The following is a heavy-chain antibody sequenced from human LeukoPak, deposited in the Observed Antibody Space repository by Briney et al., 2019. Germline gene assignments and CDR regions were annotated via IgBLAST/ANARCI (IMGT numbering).Heavy chain of an antibody. CDR3: ARGLSSSWFDAFDI. D-gene: IGHD6-13*01. J-gene: IGHJ3*02. CDR2: IYYSGST. CDR1: GGSISSYY. Sequence: SETLSLTCTVSGGSISSYYWSWIRQPPVKGLEWIGYIYYSGSTNYNPSLRSRVTISVDTSKNQFSLKLSSVTAADTAVYYCARGLSSSWFDAFDIWGQGTMVTVSS. V-gene: IGHV4-59*01.